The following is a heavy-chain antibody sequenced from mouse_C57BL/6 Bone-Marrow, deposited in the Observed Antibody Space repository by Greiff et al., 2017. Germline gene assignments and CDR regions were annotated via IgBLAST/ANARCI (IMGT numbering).Heavy chain of an antibody. J-gene: IGHJ4*01. V-gene: IGHV1-19*01. CDR1: GYTFTDYY. Sequence: EVQLQQSGPVLVKPGASVKMSCKASGYTFTDYYMNWVKQSHGKSLEWIGVINPYNGGTSYNQKFKGKATLTVDKSSSTAYMELNSLTSEDSAVYYCARSGPNYYGSFAMDYWGQGTSVTVSS. CDR3: ARSGPNYYGSFAMDY. CDR2: INPYNGGT. D-gene: IGHD1-1*01.